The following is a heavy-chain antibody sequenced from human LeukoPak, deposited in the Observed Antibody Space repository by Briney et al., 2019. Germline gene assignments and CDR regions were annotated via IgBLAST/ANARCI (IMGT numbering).Heavy chain of an antibody. D-gene: IGHD3-9*01. V-gene: IGHV1-46*01. Sequence: ASVKVSCKASGYSLTIYYMHWVRQAPGQGPEWMGVINPSGGRTTSYAQKIQGRVTMTRDTSMSTVNMELSSLRSEDTALDYCERVPLRYFDFWGQGTLVTVSS. CDR3: ERVPLRYFDF. CDR2: INPSGGRT. CDR1: GYSLTIYY. J-gene: IGHJ4*02.